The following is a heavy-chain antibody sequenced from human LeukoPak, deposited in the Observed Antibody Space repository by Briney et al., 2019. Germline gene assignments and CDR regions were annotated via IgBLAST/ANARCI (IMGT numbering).Heavy chain of an antibody. J-gene: IGHJ3*02. Sequence: PSETLSLTCAVSGVSISSNLWWTWVRQPPGKGLEWIAEIHHSGSINYNPSLKSRVTISVDKAKNQFSLKLSSVTAADTAVYYCAGPAAGEKWDAFDIWGQGTMVTVSS. CDR3: AGPAAGEKWDAFDI. CDR1: GVSISSNLW. CDR2: IHHSGSI. V-gene: IGHV4-4*02. D-gene: IGHD6-13*01.